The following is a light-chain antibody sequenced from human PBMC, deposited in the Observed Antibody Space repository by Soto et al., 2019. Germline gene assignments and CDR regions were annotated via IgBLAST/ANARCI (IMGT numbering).Light chain of an antibody. J-gene: IGKJ1*01. CDR2: KAS. Sequence: DIQMTQSPSTLSAFVGDRVIITCRASQSISSWLAWYQQKPGKAPKLLIYKASSLESGVPSRFSGSGSGTEFTLTISSLQPDDFATYYCQQYNTYSTFGQGTKVEIK. CDR3: QQYNTYST. CDR1: QSISSW. V-gene: IGKV1-5*03.